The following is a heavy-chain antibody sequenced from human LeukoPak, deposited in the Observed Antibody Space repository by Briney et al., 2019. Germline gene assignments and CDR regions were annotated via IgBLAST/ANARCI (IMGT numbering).Heavy chain of an antibody. V-gene: IGHV1-69*13. Sequence: GASVKVSCKASGGTFSSYAISWVRQAPGQGLEWMGGIIPIFGTANYAQKFHGRVTITADESTNTDYMELSSLRSEDTAVYSCARTARDSSGYVPYYFVYWGQGTLVTVSS. J-gene: IGHJ4*02. CDR2: IIPIFGTA. D-gene: IGHD3-22*01. CDR3: ARTARDSSGYVPYYFVY. CDR1: GGTFSSYA.